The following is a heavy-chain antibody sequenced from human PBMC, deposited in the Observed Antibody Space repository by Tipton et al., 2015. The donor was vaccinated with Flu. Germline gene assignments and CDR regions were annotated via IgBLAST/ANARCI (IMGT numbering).Heavy chain of an antibody. CDR2: IYHSGST. D-gene: IGHD1-26*01. CDR3: ARVPNWELPDN. V-gene: IGHV4-4*02. Sequence: SLRLSCAVSGGSISSSNWWSWVRQPPGKGLEWIGEIYHSGSTNYNPSLKSRVTISVDKSKNQFSLKLSSVTAADTAVYYCARVPNWELPDNWGQGTLVTVSS. J-gene: IGHJ4*02. CDR1: GGSISSSNW.